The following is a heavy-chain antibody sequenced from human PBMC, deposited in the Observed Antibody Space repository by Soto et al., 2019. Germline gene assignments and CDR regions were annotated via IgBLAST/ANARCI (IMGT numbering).Heavy chain of an antibody. D-gene: IGHD6-19*01. CDR2: ISGSSGDT. Sequence: TGGSLRLSCAASGFTFSSNSMSWVRQAPGKGLEWVSAISGSSGDTYYADSVKGRFTISRDTSKNTLSLQMNSLRAEDTAVYYCAKVGSWRAVAIYYFDYWGQGTLVTVSS. CDR3: AKVGSWRAVAIYYFDY. CDR1: GFTFSSNS. V-gene: IGHV3-23*01. J-gene: IGHJ4*02.